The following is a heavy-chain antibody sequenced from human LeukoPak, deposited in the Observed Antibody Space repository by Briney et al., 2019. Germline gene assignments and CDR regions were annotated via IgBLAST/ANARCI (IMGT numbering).Heavy chain of an antibody. D-gene: IGHD1-26*01. Sequence: GGSLRLSCAASGFTFSRYGMHWVRQAPGKGLEWVAVISYDGSNKYYADSVKGRFTISRDNSKNTLYLQMNSLRAEDTAVYYCTGLRGSASDYWGQGTLVTVSS. CDR1: GFTFSRYG. J-gene: IGHJ4*02. CDR2: ISYDGSNK. CDR3: TGLRGSASDY. V-gene: IGHV3-30*03.